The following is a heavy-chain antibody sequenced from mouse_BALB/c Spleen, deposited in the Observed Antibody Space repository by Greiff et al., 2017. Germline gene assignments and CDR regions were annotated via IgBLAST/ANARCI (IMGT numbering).Heavy chain of an antibody. CDR2: IYPSDSYT. D-gene: IGHD1-2*01. Sequence: QVQLQQPGAELVRPGASVKLSCKASGYTFTSYWINWVKQRPGQGLEWIGNIYPSDSYTNYNQKFKDKATLTVDKSSSTAYMQLSSPTSEDSAVYYCTRGTTATDFDHWGQGTTLTVSS. J-gene: IGHJ2*01. CDR3: TRGTTATDFDH. CDR1: GYTFTSYW. V-gene: IGHV1-69*02.